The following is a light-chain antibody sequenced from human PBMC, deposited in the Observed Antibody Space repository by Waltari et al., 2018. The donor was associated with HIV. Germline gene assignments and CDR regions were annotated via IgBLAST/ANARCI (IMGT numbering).Light chain of an antibody. CDR3: SSYTSSRTWV. CDR2: EVS. Sequence: QSALTQPASVSGSPGQSITISCIGTSSDVGDYNYVSWYQQHPGKAPKVMIYEVSNRPSGISDRFSGSKSGNTASLTFSGLQAEDEADYYCSSYTSSRTWVFGGGTKLTVL. J-gene: IGLJ3*02. CDR1: SSDVGDYNY. V-gene: IGLV2-14*01.